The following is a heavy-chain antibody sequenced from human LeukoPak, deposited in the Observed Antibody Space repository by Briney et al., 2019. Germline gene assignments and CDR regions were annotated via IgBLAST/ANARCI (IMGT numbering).Heavy chain of an antibody. CDR1: GGSISSSSYY. J-gene: IGHJ4*02. CDR3: ARHRYGTFDY. D-gene: IGHD2-8*01. Sequence: KPSETLSLTCTVSGGSISSSSYYWGWIRQPPGKGLEWIGSINYSGNTYYNPSLKSRVTMSVDTSKNQLSLKLSCVTATDTAVYYCARHRYGTFDYWGQGTLVTVSS. V-gene: IGHV4-39*01. CDR2: INYSGNT.